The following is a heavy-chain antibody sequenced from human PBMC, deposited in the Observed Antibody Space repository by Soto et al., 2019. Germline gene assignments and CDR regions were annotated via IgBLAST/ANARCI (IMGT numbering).Heavy chain of an antibody. CDR1: GGSISSTIYY. J-gene: IGHJ4*02. D-gene: IGHD6-25*01. CDR3: ARRWSSATFHY. CDR2: IYYSGST. V-gene: IGHV4-39*01. Sequence: SETLSLTCTISGGSISSTIYYWGWIRQPPGKGLEWIGNIYYSGSTYYNPSLKSRVTISVDTSKNQFSLKLSSVTTADTAVYYCARRWSSATFHYWGQGTLVTSPQ.